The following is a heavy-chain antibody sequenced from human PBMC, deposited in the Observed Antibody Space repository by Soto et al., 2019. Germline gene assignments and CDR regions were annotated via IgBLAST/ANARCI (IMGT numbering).Heavy chain of an antibody. CDR2: LYYTGST. CDR1: GDSISSVAHY. Sequence: PSETLSLTCSVSGDSISSVAHYWAWVRQPPGKGLEWIGSLYYTGSTYYNPSLKSRAAISIDTSKNQFSLNLMSTTAADTAVYYCARHQTNKSWYYGWLDPWGNGTLVTVP. D-gene: IGHD3-16*01. CDR3: ARHQTNKSWYYGWLDP. V-gene: IGHV4-39*01. J-gene: IGHJ5*02.